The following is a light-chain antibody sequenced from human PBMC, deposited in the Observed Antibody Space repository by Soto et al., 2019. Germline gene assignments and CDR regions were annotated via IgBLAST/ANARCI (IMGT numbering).Light chain of an antibody. J-gene: IGLJ2*01. CDR3: ETWDSNTRV. Sequence: QLVLTQSSSASASLGSSVKLTCTLSSGHSSYIIAWHQQQLGKAPRYLMKLEGSGSYNKGSGVPDRFSGSSSGADRYLTISNLQFEDEADYYCETWDSNTRVFGGGTQLTVL. V-gene: IGLV4-60*02. CDR2: LEGSGSY. CDR1: SGHSSYI.